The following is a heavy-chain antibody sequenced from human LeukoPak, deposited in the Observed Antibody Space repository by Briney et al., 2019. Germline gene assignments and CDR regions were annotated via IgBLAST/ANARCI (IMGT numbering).Heavy chain of an antibody. CDR1: GGTFSSYA. D-gene: IGHD6-6*01. CDR3: ARGQQSIAARLRNFDY. CDR2: IIPIFGTA. V-gene: IGHV1-69*06. J-gene: IGHJ4*02. Sequence: EASVKVSCKASGGTFSSYAISWVRQAPGQGLEWMGGIIPIFGTANYAQKFQGRVTITADKSTSTAYMELSSLRSEDTAVYYCARGQQSIAARLRNFDYWGQGTLVTVSS.